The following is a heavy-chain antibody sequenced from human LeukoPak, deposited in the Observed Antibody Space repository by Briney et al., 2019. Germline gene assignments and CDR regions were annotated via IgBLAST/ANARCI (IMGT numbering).Heavy chain of an antibody. Sequence: GASVKVSCKASGFTFTSSAVQWVRQARGQRLEWIGWIVVGSGNTNYAQKFQERVTITRDMSTSTAYMELSSLRSEDTAVYYCAADPPRHDYGGNSGGFDYWGQGTLVTVSS. CDR1: GFTFTSSA. CDR3: AADPPRHDYGGNSGGFDY. V-gene: IGHV1-58*01. CDR2: IVVGSGNT. J-gene: IGHJ4*02. D-gene: IGHD4-23*01.